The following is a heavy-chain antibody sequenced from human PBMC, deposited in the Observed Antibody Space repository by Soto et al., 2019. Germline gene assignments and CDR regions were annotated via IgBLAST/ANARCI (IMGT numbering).Heavy chain of an antibody. Sequence: SETLSLTCTVSGSSISSYYWSRIRQPPGKGLEWIGYIYYSGSTNYNPSLKSRVTISVDTSKNQFSLKLSSVTAADTAVYYCARYYYYYYYMDVWGKGTTVTVSS. CDR1: GSSISSYY. V-gene: IGHV4-59*08. CDR3: ARYYYYYYYMDV. CDR2: IYYSGST. J-gene: IGHJ6*03.